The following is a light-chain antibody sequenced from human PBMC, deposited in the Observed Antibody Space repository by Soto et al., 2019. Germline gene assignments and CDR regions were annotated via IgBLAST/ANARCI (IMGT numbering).Light chain of an antibody. CDR3: QQYHIWPSWT. Sequence: EIVLTQSPATLSVSLGDSATLSCRASQSVSLSLAWYQMRPGQPPRLLIYGASTRATDIPARFSGSGSGTDFTLTISSLQSEDFAVYFYQQYHIWPSWTFGQGTKVELK. CDR1: QSVSLS. J-gene: IGKJ1*01. V-gene: IGKV3-15*01. CDR2: GAS.